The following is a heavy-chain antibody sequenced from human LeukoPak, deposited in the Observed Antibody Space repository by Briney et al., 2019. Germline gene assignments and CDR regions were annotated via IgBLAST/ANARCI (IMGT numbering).Heavy chain of an antibody. D-gene: IGHD2-15*01. CDR3: ARGADCSGGNCYRGAFDI. CDR2: IWYDGSSE. V-gene: IGHV3-33*01. J-gene: IGHJ3*02. CDR1: GFTFSNYA. Sequence: PGGSLRLSCAASGFTFSNYAMHWVRQAPGKGLEWVAVIWYDGSSEYYANSVKGRFTISRDISKNTLYLQMNSLRAEDTAVYYCARGADCSGGNCYRGAFDIWGQGTMITVSS.